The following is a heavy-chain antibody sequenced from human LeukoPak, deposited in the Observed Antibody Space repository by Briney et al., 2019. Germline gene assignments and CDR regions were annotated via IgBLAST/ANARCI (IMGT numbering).Heavy chain of an antibody. Sequence: PGGSLRLSCAASGFTFNNAWMNWVRQAPGKGLEWVSSISSSRSYIYYADSVKGRFTISRDNAKNSLYLQMNSLRAEDTAVYYCARDAFDIWGQGTMVTVSS. V-gene: IGHV3-21*01. CDR1: GFTFNNAW. CDR3: ARDAFDI. J-gene: IGHJ3*02. CDR2: ISSSRSYI.